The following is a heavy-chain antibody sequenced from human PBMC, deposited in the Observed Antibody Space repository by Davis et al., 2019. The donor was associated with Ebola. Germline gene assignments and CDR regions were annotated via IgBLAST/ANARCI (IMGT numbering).Heavy chain of an antibody. CDR2: MNPNSGNT. V-gene: IGHV1-8*01. Sequence: ASVKVSCKASGYTFTSYDINWVRQATGQGLEWMGWMNPNSGNTGYAQKFQGRVTMTRNTSISTAYMELSSLRSDDTAVYYCARESWNARVGWFDPWGQGTLVTVSS. D-gene: IGHD1-1*01. CDR1: GYTFTSYD. J-gene: IGHJ5*02. CDR3: ARESWNARVGWFDP.